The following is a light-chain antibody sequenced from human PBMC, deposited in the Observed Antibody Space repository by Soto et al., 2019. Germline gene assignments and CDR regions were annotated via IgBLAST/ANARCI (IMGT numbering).Light chain of an antibody. Sequence: EIVLTQSPGTLSLSPGERATLSCRAIQNVRNFLAWYQQRPGQAPRLLIYGASTRATGVPARFSASGSGTEYTLTISSLEPEDFAVYYCQQRSNWPLIFTFGPGTKVDIK. CDR2: GAS. CDR3: QQRSNWPLIFT. CDR1: QNVRNF. J-gene: IGKJ3*01. V-gene: IGKV3-11*01.